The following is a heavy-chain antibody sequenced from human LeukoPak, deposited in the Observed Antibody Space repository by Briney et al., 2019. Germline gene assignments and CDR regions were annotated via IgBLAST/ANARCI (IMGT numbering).Heavy chain of an antibody. CDR3: ARRTTAVVTGDY. CDR1: GFIFSDYY. J-gene: IGHJ4*02. CDR2: ISSDGGST. Sequence: PGGSLRLSCVASGFIFSDYYMHWVRQAPGKGLVWVSRISSDGGSTNYADSVRGRFTISRDNAKNTLYLQINSLTAEDTAVYYCARRTTAVVTGDYWGLGTLVTVSS. D-gene: IGHD4-23*01. V-gene: IGHV3-74*01.